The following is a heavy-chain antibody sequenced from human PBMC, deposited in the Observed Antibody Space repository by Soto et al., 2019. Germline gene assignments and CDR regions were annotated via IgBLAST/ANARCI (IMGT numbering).Heavy chain of an antibody. CDR3: ARSGVVGATLPQRLVY. CDR1: GGTFTSYV. V-gene: IGHV1-46*01. Sequence: GASVKVSCKASGGTFTSYVISWVRQAPGQGLEWMGVINPSCGSTSYAQKFQGRVTMTRDTSTSTVYMELSSLRSEDTAVYYCARSGVVGATLPQRLVYWGQGTLVTSPQ. J-gene: IGHJ4*02. D-gene: IGHD1-26*01. CDR2: INPSCGST.